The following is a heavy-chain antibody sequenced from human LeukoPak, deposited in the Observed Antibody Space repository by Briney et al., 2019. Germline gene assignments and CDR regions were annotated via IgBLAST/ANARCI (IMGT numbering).Heavy chain of an antibody. Sequence: GASVKVSCKTSGYIFTGYYIHWVRQAPGQGREWVGWSNPNTWGTNYVQSFQGGVTINRDPSISTAYMDLSSLTSDDTAVYYCARDIVTTITGEYWGQGTLVTVST. D-gene: IGHD5-12*01. CDR2: SNPNTWGT. J-gene: IGHJ4*02. V-gene: IGHV1-2*02. CDR3: ARDIVTTITGEY. CDR1: GYIFTGYY.